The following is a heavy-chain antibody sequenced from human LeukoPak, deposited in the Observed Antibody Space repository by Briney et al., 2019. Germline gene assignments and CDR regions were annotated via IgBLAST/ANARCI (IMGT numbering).Heavy chain of an antibody. Sequence: GESLKISCKGSGYSFTTYWIGWVRQMPGKGPEWMGVIYPDDSETRYSPSFQGQVTVSADKSISTAYLQWSSLKASDTAMYYCARLALSSIVGDTNYFDYWGQGTLVTVSS. CDR1: GYSFTTYW. D-gene: IGHD1-26*01. CDR3: ARLALSSIVGDTNYFDY. V-gene: IGHV5-51*01. J-gene: IGHJ4*02. CDR2: IYPDDSET.